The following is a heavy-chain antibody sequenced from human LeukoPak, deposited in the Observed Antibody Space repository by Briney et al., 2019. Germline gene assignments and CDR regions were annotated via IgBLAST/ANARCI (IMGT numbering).Heavy chain of an antibody. V-gene: IGHV3-21*01. CDR1: GLTFNTYS. CDR3: ARDLWELHTHLLDY. CDR2: ISTSSSYI. Sequence: PGGSLRLSCAAYGLTFNTYSMNWVRQAPGKGLEWVSSISTSSSYIYYADSVKGRFTISRDNAKNSLYLQMNSLRDKDTAVYYCARDLWELHTHLLDYWGQGTLVSVSS. D-gene: IGHD1-26*01. J-gene: IGHJ4*02.